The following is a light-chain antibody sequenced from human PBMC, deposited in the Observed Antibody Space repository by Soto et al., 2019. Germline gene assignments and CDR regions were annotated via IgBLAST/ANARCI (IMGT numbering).Light chain of an antibody. CDR1: SSNIGNNY. CDR2: ENN. CDR3: GTWDSSLSAGV. Sequence: QSVLTQPPSVSAAPGQKVTISCSGSSSNIGNNYVSWYQQLPGTAPKLLIYENNKRPSGIPDRFSGSKSGTSATLGITGRQTGDEADYYCGTWDSSLSAGVFGVGTKLTVL. J-gene: IGLJ3*02. V-gene: IGLV1-51*02.